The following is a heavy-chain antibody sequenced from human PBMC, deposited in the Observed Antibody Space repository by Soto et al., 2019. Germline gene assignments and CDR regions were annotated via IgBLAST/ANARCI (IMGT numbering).Heavy chain of an antibody. Sequence: PGGSLRLSCAASGFTFSGYWMHWVRQAPGKGLVWVSRINSDGSSTSYADSVKGRFTISRDNAKNTLSLQMNSLRAEDTAVYYCARDPHDSSGYYLVNWFDPWGQGTLVTVSS. V-gene: IGHV3-74*01. CDR3: ARDPHDSSGYYLVNWFDP. CDR2: INSDGSST. J-gene: IGHJ5*02. CDR1: GFTFSGYW. D-gene: IGHD3-22*01.